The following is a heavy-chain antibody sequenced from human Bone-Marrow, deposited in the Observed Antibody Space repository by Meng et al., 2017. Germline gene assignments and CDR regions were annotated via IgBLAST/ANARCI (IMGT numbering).Heavy chain of an antibody. CDR1: GGSFSGYY. J-gene: IGHJ4*02. V-gene: IGHV4-34*01. D-gene: IGHD6-19*01. CDR3: ASWIYSCGWQ. Sequence: GSLRLSCAVYGGSFSGYYWSWIRQPPGKGLEWIGEINHSGSTNYNPSLKSRVTISVDTSKNQFSLKLSSVTAADTAVYYCASWIYSCGWQWGQGTLVTVSS. CDR2: INHSGST.